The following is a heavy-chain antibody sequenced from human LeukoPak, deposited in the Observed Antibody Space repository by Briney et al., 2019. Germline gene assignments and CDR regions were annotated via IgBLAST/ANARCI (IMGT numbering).Heavy chain of an antibody. CDR1: GFTVKNEY. CDR3: ARGSVFLDH. Sequence: GGSLRLSCAASGFTVKNEYMTWVRQAPGKGLDWVSVIYSAGNTYYTDSVKGRFTNSRDNSKNTLYLQMNSLRAEDTAVYYCARGSVFLDHWGQGTLVTVSS. V-gene: IGHV3-53*01. CDR2: IYSAGNT. J-gene: IGHJ4*02. D-gene: IGHD1-26*01.